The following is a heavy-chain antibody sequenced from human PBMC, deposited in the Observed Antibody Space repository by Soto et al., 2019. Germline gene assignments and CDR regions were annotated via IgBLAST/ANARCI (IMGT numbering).Heavy chain of an antibody. CDR1: GFTFSNAW. V-gene: IGHV3-15*01. Sequence: EVQLVESGGDFVKPGGSLRISCAASGFTFSNAWMSWVRQAPGKGLEWVGLIKTTTDGGTTDYDAPVKGRFSILRDDSKHTVYLQMNSLKTEDTGVYYCIAPYDFWSGLHYYYYYGMDVWGQGTTVTVSS. CDR3: IAPYDFWSGLHYYYYYGMDV. CDR2: IKTTTDGGTT. J-gene: IGHJ6*02. D-gene: IGHD3-3*01.